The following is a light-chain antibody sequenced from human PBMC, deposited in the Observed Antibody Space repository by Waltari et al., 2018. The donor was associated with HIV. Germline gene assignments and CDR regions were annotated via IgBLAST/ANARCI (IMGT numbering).Light chain of an antibody. CDR2: TNN. CDR1: SSNMGSTL. V-gene: IGLV1-44*01. J-gene: IGLJ2*01. CDR3: AAWDDSLNGPV. Sequence: QSVLTQPPSASVAPCQRVTIPCSGSSSNMGSTLVPWYPPLPGTAPKLLIYTNNQRPAGVPDRVSGSKSGTSASLAISGLQSEDEADYYCAAWDDSLNGPVFGGGTKLTVL.